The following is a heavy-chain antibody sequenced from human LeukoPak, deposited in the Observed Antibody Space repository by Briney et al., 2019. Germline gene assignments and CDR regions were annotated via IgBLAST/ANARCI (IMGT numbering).Heavy chain of an antibody. V-gene: IGHV4-38-2*02. CDR2: IYHSGST. D-gene: IGHD4-17*01. CDR3: ARVSDDYGDFYFDY. Sequence: SETLSLTCTVSGYSISSGYYWGWIRQPPGEGLKWIGSIYHSGSTYYNPSLKSRVTISVDTSKNQFSLKLSSVTAADTAVYYCARVSDDYGDFYFDYWGQGTLVTVSS. J-gene: IGHJ4*02. CDR1: GYSISSGYY.